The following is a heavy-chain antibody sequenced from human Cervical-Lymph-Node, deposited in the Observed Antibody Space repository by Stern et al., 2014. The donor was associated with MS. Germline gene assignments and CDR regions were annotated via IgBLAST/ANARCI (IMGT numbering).Heavy chain of an antibody. CDR1: GFLFRGHA. CDR3: ARDGAGLYYDFWSSYPNWFDP. CDR2: ISMAGRNK. Sequence: QVQLVQSGGGVFQPGRSLRLSCAASGFLFRGHAIHWVRQAPGKGLEWVAVISMAGRNKDYAGSVEGRFTSSRDNSENTVYVAMHNLTVEDTAVYYCARDGAGLYYDFWSSYPNWFDPWGQGTLVTVSS. V-gene: IGHV3-30*04. D-gene: IGHD3-3*01. J-gene: IGHJ5*02.